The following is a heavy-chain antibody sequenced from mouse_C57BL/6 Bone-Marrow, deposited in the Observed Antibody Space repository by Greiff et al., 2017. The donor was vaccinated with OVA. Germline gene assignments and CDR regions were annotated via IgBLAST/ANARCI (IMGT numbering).Heavy chain of an antibody. J-gene: IGHJ2*01. CDR3: FYDYGDY. CDR1: GYSFTGYY. CDR2: INPSTGGT. D-gene: IGHD2-4*01. V-gene: IGHV1-42*01. Sequence: EVQLQESGPELVKPGASVKISCKASGYSFTGYYMNWVKQSPEKSLEWIGEINPSTGGTTYNQKFKAKATLTVDKSSSTAYMQLKSLTSEDSAVYYCFYDYGDYWGQGTTLTVSS.